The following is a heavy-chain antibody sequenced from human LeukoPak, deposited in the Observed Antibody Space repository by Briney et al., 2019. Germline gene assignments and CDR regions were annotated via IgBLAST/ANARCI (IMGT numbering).Heavy chain of an antibody. Sequence: SETLSLTCTVSGGSINIYYWSWIRQPAGKGLEWIGRIYSSGSTNYNPSLKSRVTMSVDTSKNQFSLKVTPVTAADTAVYYCARGNGDYTYDYWGQGTLVTVSS. CDR1: GGSINIYY. V-gene: IGHV4-4*07. J-gene: IGHJ4*02. CDR3: ARGNGDYTYDY. D-gene: IGHD4-17*01. CDR2: IYSSGST.